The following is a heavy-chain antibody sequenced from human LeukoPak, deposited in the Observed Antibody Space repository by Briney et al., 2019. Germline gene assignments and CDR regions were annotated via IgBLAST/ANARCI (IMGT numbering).Heavy chain of an antibody. D-gene: IGHD1-26*01. CDR3: ARDHTGIVGAKYIDY. V-gene: IGHV3-74*01. Sequence: PGGSLRLSCAASGFTFSGYDMHWVRQAPGKGLVWVSRINSDGSSTSYADSVKGRFTISRDNAKNTLYLQMNSLRAEDTAVYYCARDHTGIVGAKYIDYWGQGTLVTVSS. CDR2: INSDGSST. J-gene: IGHJ4*02. CDR1: GFTFSGYD.